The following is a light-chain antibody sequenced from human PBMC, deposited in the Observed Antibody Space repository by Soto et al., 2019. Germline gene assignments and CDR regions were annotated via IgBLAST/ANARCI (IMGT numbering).Light chain of an antibody. V-gene: IGLV1-36*01. CDR1: SSNIGTNG. Sequence: QSVLTQPPSASEAPRQRVTISCSGSSSNIGTNGVNWYQQLPGKAPKLLIYYDDLLPSGVSVRFSGSKSGTSASLAISGLQSEDEADYYCAAWDDSLNGWVFGGGTKLTVL. CDR2: YDD. J-gene: IGLJ3*02. CDR3: AAWDDSLNGWV.